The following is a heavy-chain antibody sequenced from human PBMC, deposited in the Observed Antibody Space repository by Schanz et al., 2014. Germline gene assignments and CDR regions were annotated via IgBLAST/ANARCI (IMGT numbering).Heavy chain of an antibody. CDR1: GYTITDYC. CDR3: ALDSGSYDY. Sequence: QVQLVQSGAEVKKPGASVKVSCRASGYTITDYCIHWVRQAPGQGLEWMGRINPSGDTDIAQRFQGRVTMTRDTSISTAYMELSRLRSDDTAVYYCALDSGSYDYWGQGTLVTVSS. CDR2: INPSGDT. V-gene: IGHV1-2*06. D-gene: IGHD1-26*01. J-gene: IGHJ4*02.